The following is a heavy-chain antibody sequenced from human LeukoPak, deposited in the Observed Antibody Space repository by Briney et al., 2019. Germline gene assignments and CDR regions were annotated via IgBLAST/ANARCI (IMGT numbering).Heavy chain of an antibody. J-gene: IGHJ4*02. CDR1: GGSISSGDYY. CDR2: IYYSGST. Sequence: SETLSLTCTVSGGSISSGDYYWSWIRQPPGKGLEWIGYIYYSGSTYYNPSLKSRVTISVDTSKNQFSLKLSSVTAADTAVYYCAREPTRSGYSYGYSWGQGALVTVSS. CDR3: AREPTRSGYSYGYS. V-gene: IGHV4-30-4*08. D-gene: IGHD5-18*01.